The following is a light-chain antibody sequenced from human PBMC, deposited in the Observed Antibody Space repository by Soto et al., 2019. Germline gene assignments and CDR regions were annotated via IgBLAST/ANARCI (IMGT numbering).Light chain of an antibody. CDR3: QHLDSYST. Sequence: DIQLTQSPSFLSASVGDRVTITCRASQGISSYLACYQQKPGKAPQLLIYAASTLQSGVPSRFSGSGSGTEFTLTLSSLQPEDFATDYCQHLDSYSTFGQGTRLEIK. CDR2: AAS. V-gene: IGKV1-9*01. CDR1: QGISSY. J-gene: IGKJ5*01.